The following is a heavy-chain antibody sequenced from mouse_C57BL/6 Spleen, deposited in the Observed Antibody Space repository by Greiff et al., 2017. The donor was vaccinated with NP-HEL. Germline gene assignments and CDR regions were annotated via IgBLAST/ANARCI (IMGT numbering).Heavy chain of an antibody. V-gene: IGHV1-81*01. Sequence: QVQLQQSGAELVRPGASVKLSCKASGYTFTSYCMRWVKQRPGQGLEWIGGIDPTSGNTYYNEKFKGKATLTADKSSSTAYMQLRSLTSEDSAVYYCARWGGDDHLYYFDYWGQGTTLTVSS. CDR2: IDPTSGNT. CDR1: GYTFTSYC. CDR3: ARWGGDDHLYYFDY. D-gene: IGHD2-13*01. J-gene: IGHJ2*01.